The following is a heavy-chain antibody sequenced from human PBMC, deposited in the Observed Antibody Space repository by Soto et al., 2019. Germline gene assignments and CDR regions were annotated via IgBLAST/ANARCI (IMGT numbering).Heavy chain of an antibody. D-gene: IGHD3-10*01. J-gene: IGHJ6*02. CDR3: ATAVAITMVRGVPYYYYGMDV. V-gene: IGHV1-24*01. Sequence: ASVKVSCKVSGYTLTGLAMHWVRQAPGKGLEWMGGFDPEDGETIYAQKFQGRVTMTEDTSTDTAYMELSSLRSEDTAVYYCATAVAITMVRGVPYYYYGMDVWGQGTTVTVSS. CDR1: GYTLTGLA. CDR2: FDPEDGET.